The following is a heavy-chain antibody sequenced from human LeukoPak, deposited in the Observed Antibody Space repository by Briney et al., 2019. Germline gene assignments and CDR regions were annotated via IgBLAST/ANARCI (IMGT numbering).Heavy chain of an antibody. D-gene: IGHD1-26*01. Sequence: PGGSLRLSCAASGFTFRSHWMHWVRQAPGKGLIWVSRIDGDESATYYGDSVKGRFTISRDNAKNTLYLQMNSLKTEDTAVYYCTTEPAEGPNEKWELLVDIWGQGTMVTVSS. CDR3: TTEPAEGPNEKWELLVDI. CDR1: GFTFRSHW. V-gene: IGHV3-74*01. CDR2: IDGDESAT. J-gene: IGHJ3*02.